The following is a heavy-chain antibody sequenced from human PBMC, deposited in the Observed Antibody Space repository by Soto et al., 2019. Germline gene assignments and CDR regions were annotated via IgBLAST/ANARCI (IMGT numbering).Heavy chain of an antibody. V-gene: IGHV1-18*01. CDR3: ASEYGSGSRFDY. CDR2: ISDYNGNT. D-gene: IGHD3-10*01. Sequence: QVQLLQSGAEVKKPGASVKVSCKASGYTFTSYGISWVRQAPGHRLEWMGWISDYNGNTNYAQKLQGRVTMTTDTSTSTAYMELRSLRSDDTAVYYCASEYGSGSRFDYWGQGTLVTVSS. J-gene: IGHJ4*02. CDR1: GYTFTSYG.